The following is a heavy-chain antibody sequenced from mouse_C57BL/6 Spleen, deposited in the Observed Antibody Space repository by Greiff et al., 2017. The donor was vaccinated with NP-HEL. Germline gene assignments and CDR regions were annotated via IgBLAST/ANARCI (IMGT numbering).Heavy chain of an antibody. CDR2: ISDGGSYT. CDR1: GFTFSSYA. V-gene: IGHV5-4*03. J-gene: IGHJ2*01. Sequence: EVKLVESGGGLVKPGGSLKLSCAASGFTFSSYAMSWVRQTPEKRLEWVATISDGGSYTYYPDNVKGRFTISRDNAKNNLYLQMSHLKSEDTAMYYCARGSSSYYFDYWGQGTTLTVSS. CDR3: ARGSSSYYFDY. D-gene: IGHD1-1*01.